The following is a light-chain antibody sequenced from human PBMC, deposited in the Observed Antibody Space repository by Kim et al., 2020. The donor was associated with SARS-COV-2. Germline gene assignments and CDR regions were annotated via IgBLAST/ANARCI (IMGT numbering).Light chain of an antibody. CDR1: SSDVGGYNY. J-gene: IGLJ3*02. CDR3: CSYAGSYTWV. CDR2: DVN. V-gene: IGLV2-11*01. Sequence: GQSVTISCTGTSSDVGGYNYVSWYQQHPGKAPKLMIYDVNKRPSGVPDRFSGSKSGNTASLTISGLQADDEADYYCCSYAGSYTWVFGGGTQLTVL.